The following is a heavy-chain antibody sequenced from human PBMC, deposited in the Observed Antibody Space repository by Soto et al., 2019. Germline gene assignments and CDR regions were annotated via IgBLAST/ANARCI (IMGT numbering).Heavy chain of an antibody. D-gene: IGHD5-18*01. CDR1: GFNLSAHD. CDR2: LGVAGNT. CDR3: ARDRGYSFGHPIDY. Sequence: EVQLVESGGGLVQPGGSLTLSCAASGFNLSAHDMHWVRQVKGKGLEWVSALGVAGNTFESASVKGRFTISRDNPKNTLYLQMDGLRAEDTGIYYCARDRGYSFGHPIDYWGQGTLVTVSS. J-gene: IGHJ4*02. V-gene: IGHV3-13*01.